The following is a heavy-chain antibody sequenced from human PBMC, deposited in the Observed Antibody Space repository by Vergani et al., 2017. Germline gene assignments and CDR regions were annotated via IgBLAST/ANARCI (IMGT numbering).Heavy chain of an antibody. CDR1: GGTFSSYA. CDR3: ARGGWYHQNYYYYYYMDV. V-gene: IGHV1-69*04. D-gene: IGHD1-14*01. CDR2: IIPILGIA. J-gene: IGHJ6*03. Sequence: VQLVQSGAEGKKPGSSVKVSCKASGGTFSSYAISWVRQAPGQGLEWMGRIIPILGIANYAQKFQGRVTITADKSTSTAYMGLSSLRSDDTAVYYCARGGWYHQNYYYYYYMDVWGKGTTVTVSS.